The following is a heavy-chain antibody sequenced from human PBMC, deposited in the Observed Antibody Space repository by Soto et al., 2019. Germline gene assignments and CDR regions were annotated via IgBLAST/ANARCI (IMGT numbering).Heavy chain of an antibody. CDR1: VFTFSSYA. J-gene: IGHJ4*02. CDR3: AKRGYSGYDYSVYYFDY. CDR2: ISGSGGRT. D-gene: IGHD5-12*01. V-gene: IGHV3-23*01. Sequence: GGSLRLSCAASVFTFSSYAMSWVPQAPGKGLEWVSAISGSGGRTYYADSVKGRFTISRDNSKNTLYLQMNSLRAEDTAVYYCAKRGYSGYDYSVYYFDYWGQGTLLTVSS.